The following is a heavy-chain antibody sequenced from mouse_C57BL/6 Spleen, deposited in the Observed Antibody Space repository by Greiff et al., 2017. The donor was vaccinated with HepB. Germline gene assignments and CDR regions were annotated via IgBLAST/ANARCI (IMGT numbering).Heavy chain of an antibody. CDR3: ARYPITTVVADWYFDV. V-gene: IGHV7-3*01. J-gene: IGHJ1*03. Sequence: EVQLVESGGGLVQPGGSLSLSCAASGFTFTDYYMSWVRQPPGKALEWLGFIRNKANGYTTEYSASVKGRFTISRYNSQSILYLQMNALRAEDSAPYYCARYPITTVVADWYFDVWGTGTTVTVSS. CDR2: IRNKANGYTT. CDR1: GFTFTDYY. D-gene: IGHD1-1*01.